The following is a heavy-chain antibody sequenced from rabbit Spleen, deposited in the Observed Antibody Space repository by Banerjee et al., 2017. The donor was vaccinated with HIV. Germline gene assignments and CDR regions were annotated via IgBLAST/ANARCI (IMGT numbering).Heavy chain of an antibody. Sequence: QSLEESGGDLVKPGASLTLTCTASGVSFSANSYICWVRQAPGKGLELIGCIYAGDGSTDYANWVNGRFTISKTSSTVDLKMTSLTAADTATYFCARDLAGVIGWNFNLWGQGTLVTVS. J-gene: IGHJ4*01. D-gene: IGHD4-1*01. CDR3: ARDLAGVIGWNFNL. CDR1: GVSFSANSY. V-gene: IGHV1S40*01. CDR2: IYAGDGST.